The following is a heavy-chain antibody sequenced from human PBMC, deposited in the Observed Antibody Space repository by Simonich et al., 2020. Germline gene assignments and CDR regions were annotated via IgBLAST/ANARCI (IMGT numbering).Heavy chain of an antibody. D-gene: IGHD5-12*01. CDR1: GYTFTGYY. Sequence: QVQLVQSGAEVKKPGASVKVSCKASGYTFTGYYMHWVRQAPGQGLGGKGWINPNSGSTNYAQKFQGRVTMTSDTSISTAYMELSRLRSDDTAVYYCASSKLATIDYWGQGTLVTVSS. CDR2: INPNSGST. J-gene: IGHJ4*02. CDR3: ASSKLATIDY. V-gene: IGHV1-2*02.